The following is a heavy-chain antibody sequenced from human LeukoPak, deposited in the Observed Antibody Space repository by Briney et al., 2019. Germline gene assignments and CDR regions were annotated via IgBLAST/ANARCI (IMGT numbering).Heavy chain of an antibody. V-gene: IGHV1-18*01. CDR1: GYTFTSYG. D-gene: IGHD6-13*01. CDR3: ARDRSIAAAGSTPGGCFDP. Sequence: ASVKVSCKASGYTFTSYGISWVRQAPGQGLEWMGWISAYNGNTNYAQKLQGRVTMTTDTSTSTAYMELRSLRSDDTAVYYCARDRSIAAAGSTPGGCFDPWGKGPLVTVSS. CDR2: ISAYNGNT. J-gene: IGHJ5*02.